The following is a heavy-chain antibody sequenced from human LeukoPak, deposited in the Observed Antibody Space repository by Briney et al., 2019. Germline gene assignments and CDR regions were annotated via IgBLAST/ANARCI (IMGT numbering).Heavy chain of an antibody. D-gene: IGHD4-23*01. J-gene: IGHJ3*02. CDR1: XXXFTSYG. Sequence: VSCXXSXXXFTSYGISWVRQAPGQGLEWMGWISAYNGNTNYAQKLQGRVTMTTDTSTSTAYMELRSLRSDDTAVYYCARGGNSAAFDIWGRGTMXTVSS. CDR2: ISAYNGNT. V-gene: IGHV1-18*01. CDR3: ARGGNSAAFDI.